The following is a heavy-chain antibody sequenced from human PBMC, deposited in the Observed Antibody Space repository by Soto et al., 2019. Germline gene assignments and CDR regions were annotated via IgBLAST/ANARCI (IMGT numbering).Heavy chain of an antibody. CDR1: GFTFSSYA. CDR2: ISGSGGST. V-gene: IGHV3-23*01. CDR3: AKTTAYDFWSGYYNYYYGMDV. J-gene: IGHJ6*02. Sequence: GGSLRLSCAASGFTFSSYAMSWVRQAPGKGLEWVSAISGSGGSTYYADSVKGRFTISRDNSKNTLYLQMNSLRAEDTAVYYCAKTTAYDFWSGYYNYYYGMDVWGQGTTVTVSS. D-gene: IGHD3-3*01.